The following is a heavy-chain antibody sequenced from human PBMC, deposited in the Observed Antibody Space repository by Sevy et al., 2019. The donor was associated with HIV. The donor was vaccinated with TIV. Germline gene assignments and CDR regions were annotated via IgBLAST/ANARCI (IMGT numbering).Heavy chain of an antibody. CDR1: GFTFSTYE. Sequence: GGSRRLSCTASGFTFSTYEMNWVRQAPGKGLEWVSYISNSGNTIYYSDSVKGRFTISRDNAKNSLYLQMNSLRAADTAVYYCARDLPPSATTVAHFDYWGRGTLVTVSS. V-gene: IGHV3-48*03. J-gene: IGHJ4*02. CDR2: ISNSGNTI. D-gene: IGHD4-17*01. CDR3: ARDLPPSATTVAHFDY.